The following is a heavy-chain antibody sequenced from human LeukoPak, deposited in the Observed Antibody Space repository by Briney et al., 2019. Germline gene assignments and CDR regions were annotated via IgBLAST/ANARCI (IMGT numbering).Heavy chain of an antibody. CDR2: INSDGSST. V-gene: IGHV3-74*01. CDR3: ARDLGSVTTVGP. CDR1: GFTFSSYW. Sequence: GGSLRLSCAASGFTFSSYWMHWVRQAPEKGLVWVSRINSDGSSTSYADSVKGRFTISRDNAKNTLYLQMNSLRAEDTAVYYCARDLGSVTTVGPWGHGTLVTVSS. D-gene: IGHD4-11*01. J-gene: IGHJ4*01.